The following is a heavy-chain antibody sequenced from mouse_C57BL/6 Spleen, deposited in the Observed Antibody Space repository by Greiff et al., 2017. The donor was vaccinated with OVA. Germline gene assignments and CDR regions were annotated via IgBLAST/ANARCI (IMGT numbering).Heavy chain of an antibody. CDR3: AREDSNTAWFAY. Sequence: QVQLQQSGAELVKPGASVKLSCKASGYTFTSYWMQWVKQRPGQGLEWIGEIDPSDSYTNYNQKFKGKATLTVDTSSSTAYMQLSSLTSEDSAVYYCAREDSNTAWFAYWGQGTLVTVSA. CDR1: GYTFTSYW. J-gene: IGHJ3*01. V-gene: IGHV1-50*01. D-gene: IGHD2-5*01. CDR2: IDPSDSYT.